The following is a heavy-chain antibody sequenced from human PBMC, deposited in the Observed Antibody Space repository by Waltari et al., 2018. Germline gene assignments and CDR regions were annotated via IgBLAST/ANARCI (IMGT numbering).Heavy chain of an antibody. CDR3: ASDSSSSALPSVE. J-gene: IGHJ4*02. CDR1: GGPFSSYA. D-gene: IGHD6-6*01. V-gene: IGHV1-69*01. CDR2: IIPIFGTA. Sequence: QVQLVQSGAEVKKPGSSVKVSCKASGGPFSSYASSGVRQAPGQGLEWMGGIIPIFGTANYAQKFQGRVTITADESTSTAYMELSSLRSEDTAVYYCASDSSSSALPSVEWGQGTLVTVSS.